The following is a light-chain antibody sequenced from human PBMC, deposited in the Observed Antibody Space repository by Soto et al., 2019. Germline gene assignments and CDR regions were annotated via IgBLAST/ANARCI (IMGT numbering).Light chain of an antibody. J-gene: IGLJ3*02. V-gene: IGLV1-40*01. CDR2: GNS. CDR3: QSYDGSLSGWV. CDR1: SSNIGAGYD. Sequence: QSVLTQPPSVSGAPGQRVTISCTESSSNIGAGYDVHWYQQLPGTAPKLLIYGNSNRPSGVPDRFSGSKSGTSASLAITGLQAADEADYYCQSYDGSLSGWVFGGGTKLTVL.